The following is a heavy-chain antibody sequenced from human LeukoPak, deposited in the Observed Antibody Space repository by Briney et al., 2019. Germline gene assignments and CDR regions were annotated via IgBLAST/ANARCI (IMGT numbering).Heavy chain of an antibody. V-gene: IGHV4-34*01. D-gene: IGHD5-12*01. Sequence: PSETLSLTCAVYGGSFNGYYWSWIRQPPGKGLEWIGEINHSGSTNYNPSLKSRVTISVDTSKNQFSLKLSSVTAADTAVYYCARYSGSEGQIDYWGQGTLVTVSS. CDR1: GGSFNGYY. J-gene: IGHJ4*02. CDR3: ARYSGSEGQIDY. CDR2: INHSGST.